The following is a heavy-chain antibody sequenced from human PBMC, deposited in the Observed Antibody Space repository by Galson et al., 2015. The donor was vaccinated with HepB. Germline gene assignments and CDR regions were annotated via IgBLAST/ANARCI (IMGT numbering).Heavy chain of an antibody. Sequence: SLRLSCAASGFTFDDYAMHWVRQAPGKGLEWVSGISWNSGYIGYADSVKGRFTISRDNAKNSLSLQMNSLRPEDTALYYCAKDIRDSGSWRYFDYWGQGTLVTVSS. D-gene: IGHD1-26*01. CDR3: AKDIRDSGSWRYFDY. CDR2: ISWNSGYI. V-gene: IGHV3-9*01. CDR1: GFTFDDYA. J-gene: IGHJ4*02.